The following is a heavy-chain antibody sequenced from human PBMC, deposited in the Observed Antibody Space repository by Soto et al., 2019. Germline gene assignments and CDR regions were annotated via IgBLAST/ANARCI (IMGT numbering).Heavy chain of an antibody. J-gene: IGHJ6*03. CDR1: GGTFSSYT. D-gene: IGHD1-1*01. V-gene: IGHV1-69*02. CDR2: IIPILGIA. CDR3: ATNPSRYRLVGHLNYYMDV. Sequence: GASVKVSCKASGGTFSSYTISWVQQAPGQGLEWMGRIIPILGIANYAQKFQGRVTITADKSTSTAYMELSSLRSEDTAVYYCATNPSRYRLVGHLNYYMDVWGKGTTVTVSS.